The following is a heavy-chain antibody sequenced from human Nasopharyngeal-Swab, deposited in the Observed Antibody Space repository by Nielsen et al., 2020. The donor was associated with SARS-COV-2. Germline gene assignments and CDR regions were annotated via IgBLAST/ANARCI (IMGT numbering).Heavy chain of an antibody. Sequence: ASVKVSCKASGYTLTGYYMHWVRQAPGQGLEWMGWINPHSRGTKYAQKFQGRVTMTSDTSINTAYMELSSLRSEDTAVYYCASPVEMSTTWGQGTLFTVSS. CDR3: ASPVEMSTT. CDR1: GYTLTGYY. V-gene: IGHV1-2*02. CDR2: INPHSRGT. D-gene: IGHD5-24*01. J-gene: IGHJ5*02.